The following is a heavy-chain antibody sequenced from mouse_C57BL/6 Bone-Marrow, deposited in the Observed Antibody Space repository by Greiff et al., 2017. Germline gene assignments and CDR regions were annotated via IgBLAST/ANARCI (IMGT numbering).Heavy chain of an antibody. CDR2: IWSGGST. CDR1: GFSLTSYG. CDR3: ARPSYYNGSTSDAMDY. J-gene: IGHJ4*01. Sequence: VQLQQSGPGLVQPSQSLSITCTVSGFSLTSYGVHWVRQSPGKGLEWLGVIWSGGSTDYNAAFISRLSISKDKSKSQDFFKRNSLQADDTAIYYCARPSYYNGSTSDAMDYWGQGTSVTVSS. V-gene: IGHV2-2*01. D-gene: IGHD1-1*01.